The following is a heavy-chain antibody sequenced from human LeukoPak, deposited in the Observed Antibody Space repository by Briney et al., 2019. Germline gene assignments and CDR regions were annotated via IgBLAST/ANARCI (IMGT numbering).Heavy chain of an antibody. CDR2: TSWNSEYR. V-gene: IGHV3-9*01. CDR1: GFSFDKYA. Sequence: GRSLRLSCAASGFSFDKYAMHWVRQAPGEGLEWVSGTSWNSEYRGYADSVKGRFTISRDNAKNSLYLQMNSLRVEDTALYYCVRDSSGWLRGTFDYWGQGTPVTVSS. D-gene: IGHD6-19*01. J-gene: IGHJ4*02. CDR3: VRDSSGWLRGTFDY.